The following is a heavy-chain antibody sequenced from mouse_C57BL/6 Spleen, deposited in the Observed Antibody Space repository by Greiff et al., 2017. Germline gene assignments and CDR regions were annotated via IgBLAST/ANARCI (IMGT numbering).Heavy chain of an antibody. J-gene: IGHJ3*01. V-gene: IGHV14-4*01. CDR3: SAYGPFAY. CDR2: LDPENGDT. D-gene: IGHD6-5*01. CDR1: GFNIKDDY. Sequence: EVKLMESGAELVRPGASVKLSCTASGFNIKDDYMHWVKQRPEQGLEWIGWLDPENGDTEYASKFQGKATITADTSSNTAYLQLSSLTSEDTAVYYCSAYGPFAYWGQGTLVTVSA.